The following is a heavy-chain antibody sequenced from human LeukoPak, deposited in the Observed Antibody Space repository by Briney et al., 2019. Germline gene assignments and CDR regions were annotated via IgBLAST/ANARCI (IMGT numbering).Heavy chain of an antibody. D-gene: IGHD1-14*01. CDR2: IDNSGTT. CDR1: GGFISSGGNY. CDR3: ARQTESYYFDY. V-gene: IGHV4-30-4*01. J-gene: IGHJ4*02. Sequence: SQTLSLTCTVSGGFISSGGNYWSWIRQHAGKGLEWIGYIDNSGTTSYNPSLKSRVFMSVDTSKNQFSLKLRSVTAADTAVYYCARQTESYYFDYWGQGTLVTVSS.